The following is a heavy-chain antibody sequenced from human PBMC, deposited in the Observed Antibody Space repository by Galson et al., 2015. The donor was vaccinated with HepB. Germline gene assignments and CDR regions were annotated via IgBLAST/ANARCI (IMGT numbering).Heavy chain of an antibody. CDR3: ARDRVVVAATTFYYGMDV. D-gene: IGHD2-15*01. J-gene: IGHJ6*02. CDR2: ISSSGSTI. Sequence: SLRLSCAASGFTFGDYYMSWIRQAPGKGLEWVPYISSSGSTIYYAGSVKGRFTISRDNAKNSLYLQMNSLRAEDTAVYYCARDRVVVAATTFYYGMDVWGQGTTVTVSS. CDR1: GFTFGDYY. V-gene: IGHV3-11*01.